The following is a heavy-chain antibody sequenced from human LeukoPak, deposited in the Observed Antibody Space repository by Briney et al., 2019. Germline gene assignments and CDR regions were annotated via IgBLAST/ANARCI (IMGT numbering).Heavy chain of an antibody. CDR1: GGSISSYY. D-gene: IGHD3-22*01. Sequence: KSSETLSLTCTVSGGSISSYYWSWIRQPAGKGLEWIGRIYTSGSTNYNPSLKSRVTMSVDTSKNQFSLKLSSVTAADTAVYYCARDLFPTYYYDSSGSTWGQGTLVTVSS. V-gene: IGHV4-4*07. CDR3: ARDLFPTYYYDSSGST. J-gene: IGHJ4*02. CDR2: IYTSGST.